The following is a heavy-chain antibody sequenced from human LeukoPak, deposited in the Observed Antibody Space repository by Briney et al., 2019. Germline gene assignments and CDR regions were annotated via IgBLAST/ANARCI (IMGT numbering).Heavy chain of an antibody. CDR3: ARSAGLELRAYYYGMDV. V-gene: IGHV4-59*01. Sequence: SETLSLTCTVSGGSISSYYWSWIRQPPGKGLEWIGYIYYSGSTNYNPSLKSRVTISVDTSKNQFSLKLSSVTAADTAVYYCARSAGLELRAYYYGMDVRGQGTTVTVSS. CDR1: GGSISSYY. J-gene: IGHJ6*02. D-gene: IGHD1-7*01. CDR2: IYYSGST.